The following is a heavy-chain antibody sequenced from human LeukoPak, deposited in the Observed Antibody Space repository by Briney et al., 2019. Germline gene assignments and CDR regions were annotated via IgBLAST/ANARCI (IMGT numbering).Heavy chain of an antibody. CDR2: IYYSGST. J-gene: IGHJ4*02. Sequence: SETLSLTCTVSGGSISSYYWSWIRQPPGKGLEWIWYIYYSGSTNYNPSLKSRVTISVDTSKNQFYMKLRSVTAADTAVYYCARVACGYSYGKEVYYFDYWGQGTLVTVSS. D-gene: IGHD5-18*01. CDR3: ARVACGYSYGKEVYYFDY. CDR1: GGSISSYY. V-gene: IGHV4-59*01.